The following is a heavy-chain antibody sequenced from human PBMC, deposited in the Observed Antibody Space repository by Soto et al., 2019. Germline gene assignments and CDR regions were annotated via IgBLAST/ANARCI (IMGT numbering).Heavy chain of an antibody. D-gene: IGHD4-17*01. CDR2: IYYSGST. CDR3: ARDSPSAGHYDLALIRYGMDV. CDR1: GGSISIGGYY. V-gene: IGHV4-31*03. J-gene: IGHJ6*02. Sequence: SETLSLTCTVSGGSISIGGYYWSWIRQHPGKGLEWIGYIYYSGSTYYNPSLKSRVTISVDTSKNQFSLKLSSVTAGDTAVYCCARDSPSAGHYDLALIRYGMDVWGPGTTVTVSS.